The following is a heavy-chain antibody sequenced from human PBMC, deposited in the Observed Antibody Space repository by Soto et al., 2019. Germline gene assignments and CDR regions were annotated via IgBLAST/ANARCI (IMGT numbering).Heavy chain of an antibody. CDR1: GFTFSSYA. Sequence: PGGSLRLSCAASGFTFSSYAMHWVRQAPGKGLEWVAVISYDGSNKYYADSVKGRFTISRDNSKNTLYLQMNSLRAEDTAVYYCARDTLKASFNPWGQGTLVTVS. V-gene: IGHV3-30-3*01. J-gene: IGHJ5*02. CDR3: ARDTLKASFNP. CDR2: ISYDGSNK.